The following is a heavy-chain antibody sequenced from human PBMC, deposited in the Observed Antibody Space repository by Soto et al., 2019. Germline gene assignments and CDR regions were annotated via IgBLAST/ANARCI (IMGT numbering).Heavy chain of an antibody. J-gene: IGHJ6*02. CDR1: GFTFSSYA. CDR2: ISGSGGST. CDR3: ARDREAAAGDYYYYYGMDV. D-gene: IGHD6-13*01. Sequence: GGSLRLSCAASGFTFSSYAMSWVRQAPGKGLEWVSAISGSGGSTYYADSGKGRFTISRDNAKNSLYLQMNSLRAEDTAVYYCARDREAAAGDYYYYYGMDVWGQGTTVTVSS. V-gene: IGHV3-23*01.